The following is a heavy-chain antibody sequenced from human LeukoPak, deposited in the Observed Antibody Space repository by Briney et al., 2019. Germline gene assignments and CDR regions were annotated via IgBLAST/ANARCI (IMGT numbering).Heavy chain of an antibody. CDR2: ISAYNGNT. D-gene: IGHD6-13*01. CDR1: GYTFTSYG. J-gene: IGHJ4*02. CDR3: ARDLLRELAAAQVEIDHFRYFDY. Sequence: ASAKVSCKXSGYTFTSYGISWVRQSPGQGLEWMGRISAYNGNTNYAQKLQGRGTMTTDTSTSTAYMELRSLRSDDTAVYYCARDLLRELAAAQVEIDHFRYFDYWGQGTLVTVSS. V-gene: IGHV1-18*01.